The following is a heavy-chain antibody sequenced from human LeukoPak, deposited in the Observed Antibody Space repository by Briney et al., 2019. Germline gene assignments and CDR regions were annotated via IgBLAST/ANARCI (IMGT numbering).Heavy chain of an antibody. V-gene: IGHV3-21*01. J-gene: IGHJ3*02. CDR3: ASSSTKVAHDAFDI. CDR2: ISSSSSYI. D-gene: IGHD5-12*01. CDR1: GFTFSSYS. Sequence: KPGGSLRLSCAASGFTFSSYSMNWVRQAPGKGLEWVSSISSSSSYIYYADSVKGRFTISRDNAKNSLYLQMNSLRAEDTAVYYCASSSTKVAHDAFDIWGQGTMVTVSS.